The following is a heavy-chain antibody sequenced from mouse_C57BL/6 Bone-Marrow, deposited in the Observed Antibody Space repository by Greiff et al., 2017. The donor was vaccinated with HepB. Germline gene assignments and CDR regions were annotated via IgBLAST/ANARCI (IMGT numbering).Heavy chain of an antibody. J-gene: IGHJ4*01. D-gene: IGHD1-1*01. CDR1: GYTFTSYW. V-gene: IGHV1-69*01. Sequence: QQSCKASGYTFTSYWMHWVKQRPGQGLEWIGEIDPSDSYTNYNQKFKGKSTLTVDKSSSTAYMQLSSLTSEDSAVYYCAREGTTVAMDYWGQGTSVTVSS. CDR2: IDPSDSYT. CDR3: AREGTTVAMDY.